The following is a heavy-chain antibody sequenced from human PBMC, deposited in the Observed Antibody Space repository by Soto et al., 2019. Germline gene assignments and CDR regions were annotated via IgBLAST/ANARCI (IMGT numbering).Heavy chain of an antibody. CDR3: AKRMVGDYIWGRDPDYYFDY. CDR2: ISGSGGST. J-gene: IGHJ4*02. Sequence: GGSLRLSCAASGFTFSSYAMSWVRQAPGKGLEWVSAISGSGGSTYYADSVKGRFTISRDNSKNTLYLQMNSLRAEDTAVYYCAKRMVGDYIWGRDPDYYFDYWGQGTQVTVSS. D-gene: IGHD3-16*01. CDR1: GFTFSSYA. V-gene: IGHV3-23*01.